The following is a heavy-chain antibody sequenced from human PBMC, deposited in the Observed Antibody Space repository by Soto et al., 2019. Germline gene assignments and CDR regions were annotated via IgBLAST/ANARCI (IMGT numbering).Heavy chain of an antibody. CDR1: GGSISSYY. D-gene: IGHD4-17*01. V-gene: IGHV4-59*08. Sequence: SETLSLTCTVSGGSISSYYWSWIRQPPGKGLEWIGYIYYSGSTTYNPSLKSRVTISVDTSKNQFSLKLSSVTAADTAVYYCARLRTDYGDYGYLDVWGKGTTVTVSS. J-gene: IGHJ6*03. CDR3: ARLRTDYGDYGYLDV. CDR2: IYYSGST.